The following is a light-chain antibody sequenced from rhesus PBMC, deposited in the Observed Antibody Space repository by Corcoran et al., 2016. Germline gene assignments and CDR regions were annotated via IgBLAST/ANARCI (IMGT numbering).Light chain of an antibody. V-gene: IGLV2S7*01. CDR2: VVS. J-gene: IGLJ1*01. CDR1: SSDVGAYNY. CDR3: CSYTTNSTFI. Sequence: QAVPTQPPSVSGSPGQSVTISCTGTSSDVGAYNYVSWFQQHPGKAPKLMIYVVSQRPSGVSDRFSGSKSGNTASLTISGLQAEDEADYYCCSYTTNSTFIFGAGTRLTVL.